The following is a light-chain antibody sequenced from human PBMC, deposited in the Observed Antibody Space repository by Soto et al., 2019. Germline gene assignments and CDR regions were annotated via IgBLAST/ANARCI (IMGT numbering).Light chain of an antibody. CDR1: SSNIGNNA. V-gene: IGLV1-36*01. J-gene: IGLJ2*01. CDR2: YDD. CDR3: AAWDDSLNGVV. Sequence: QSVLTQPPSMSEAPRQRVTISCSGSSSNIGNNAVNWYQQLPGKAPKLLIYYDDLLPSGVSDRFSVSKSGTSASLAISGLQSEDEADYYCAAWDDSLNGVVFGRGTKLTVL.